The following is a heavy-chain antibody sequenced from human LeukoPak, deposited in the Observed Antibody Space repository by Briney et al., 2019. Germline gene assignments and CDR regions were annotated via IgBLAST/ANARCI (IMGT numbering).Heavy chain of an antibody. CDR2: ISYDGNNQ. Sequence: GRSLRLSCAASGSTFSTYGMHWVRQAPGKGLGWVALISYDGNNQYYADSVKGRFTISRDNSKNTLFLQMNSLRPEDTAVYYCAKRQLWAFDIWGQGTMVTISS. D-gene: IGHD5-18*01. CDR3: AKRQLWAFDI. J-gene: IGHJ3*02. CDR1: GSTFSTYG. V-gene: IGHV3-30*18.